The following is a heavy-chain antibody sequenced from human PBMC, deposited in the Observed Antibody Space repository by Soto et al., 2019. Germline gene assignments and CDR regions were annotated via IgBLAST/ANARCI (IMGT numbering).Heavy chain of an antibody. CDR2: INHSGST. CDR3: ARERTGPKPTYHYYYYYGMDV. CDR1: GGSFRGYY. V-gene: IGHV4-34*01. Sequence: SETLSLTCAVYGGSFRGYYWSWIRQPPGKGLEWIGEINHSGSTNYNPSLKSRVTISVDTSKNQFSLKLSSVTAADTAVYYCARERTGPKPTYHYYYYYGMDVWGQGTTVTVSS. D-gene: IGHD1-1*01. J-gene: IGHJ6*02.